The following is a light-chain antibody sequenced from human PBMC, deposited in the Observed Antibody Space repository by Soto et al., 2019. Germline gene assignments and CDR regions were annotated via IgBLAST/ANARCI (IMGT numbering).Light chain of an antibody. CDR1: QSISSW. CDR2: DAS. Sequence: DIQMTQSPSSVSASVGDRVTITFRASQSISSWLAWYQQKPGKAPKLLIYDASSLESGVPSRFSGSGSGTEFTLSITNLQPGDFATYYCQQYYAYWTFGQGTKV. V-gene: IGKV1-5*01. J-gene: IGKJ1*01. CDR3: QQYYAYWT.